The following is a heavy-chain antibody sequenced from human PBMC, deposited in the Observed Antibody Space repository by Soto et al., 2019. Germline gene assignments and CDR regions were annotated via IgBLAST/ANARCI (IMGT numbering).Heavy chain of an antibody. D-gene: IGHD6-19*01. V-gene: IGHV3-21*01. CDR1: GFTFSSYS. J-gene: IGHJ4*02. CDR2: ISSSSSYI. CDR3: ARGKTGSGWLTN. Sequence: PGGSLRLSCAASGFTFSSYSMNWVRQAPGKGLEWVSSISSSSSYIYYADSVKGRFTISRDNAKNSLYLQMNSLRAEDTAVYYWARGKTGSGWLTNWGQGTLVTVSS.